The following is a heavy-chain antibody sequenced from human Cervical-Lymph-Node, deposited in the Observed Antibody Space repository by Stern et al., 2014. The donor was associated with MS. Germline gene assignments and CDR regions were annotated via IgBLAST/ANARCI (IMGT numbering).Heavy chain of an antibody. J-gene: IGHJ5*02. CDR2: IYSGST. V-gene: IGHV4-30-4*01. CDR3: ARGGAPINWFDP. CDR1: GGSISSGDYY. Sequence: QVQLQESGPGLVKPSQTLSLTCTVSGGSISSGDYYWSWIRQPPGKGLEWIGYIYSGSTYYNPSLKSRVTISVDTSKNQFSLKLSSVTAADTAVYYCARGGAPINWFDPWGQGTLVTVSS. D-gene: IGHD5-12*01.